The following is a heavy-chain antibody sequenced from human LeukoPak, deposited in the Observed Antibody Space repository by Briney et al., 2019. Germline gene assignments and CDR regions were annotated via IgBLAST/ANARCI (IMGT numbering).Heavy chain of an antibody. CDR3: ARGRRIVGATVGFNY. J-gene: IGHJ4*02. CDR2: MNPNSGNT. V-gene: IGHV1-8*01. CDR1: GYTFTSYD. D-gene: IGHD1-26*01. Sequence: ASVKVSCKASGYTFTSYDINWVRQATGQGLEWMGWMNPNSGNTGYAQKFQGRVTMTRNTSISTAYTELSSLRSEDTAVYYCARGRRIVGATVGFNYWGQGTLVTVSS.